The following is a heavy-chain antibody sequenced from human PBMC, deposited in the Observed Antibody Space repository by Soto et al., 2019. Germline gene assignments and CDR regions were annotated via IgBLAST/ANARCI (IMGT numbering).Heavy chain of an antibody. Sequence: SDTLSLTCTVSGGSISDDTYYWGWIRQPPGKGLEWIGSIYYSGTSSYNPSLESRVTMSVDTSKKQLSLRLRSVTATDTAVYYCERLHCTSPGCVPIDPWGHGTLVNVSS. D-gene: IGHD2-2*01. CDR3: ERLHCTSPGCVPIDP. V-gene: IGHV4-39*01. CDR1: GGSISDDTYY. J-gene: IGHJ5*02. CDR2: IYYSGTS.